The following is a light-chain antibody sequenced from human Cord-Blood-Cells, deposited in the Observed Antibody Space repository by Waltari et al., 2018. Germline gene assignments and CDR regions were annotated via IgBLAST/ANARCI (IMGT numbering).Light chain of an antibody. CDR1: SSAVGGYHY. Sequence: QSALTQPRSVSGSPGQSVTISCTGTSSAVGGYHYVSWYQQHPAKAPKLMIYDVSKRPSGVPDRFSGSKSGNTASLSISGLQAEDEADYYCCSYAGSVVFGGGTKLTVL. V-gene: IGLV2-11*01. J-gene: IGLJ2*01. CDR2: DVS. CDR3: CSYAGSVV.